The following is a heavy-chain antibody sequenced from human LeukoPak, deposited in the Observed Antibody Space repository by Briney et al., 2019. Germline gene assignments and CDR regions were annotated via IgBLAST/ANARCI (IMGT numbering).Heavy chain of an antibody. J-gene: IGHJ4*02. CDR2: TSSSSSYI. D-gene: IGHD2-21*01. CDR1: GFTFSSYS. Sequence: GGSLRLSCAAFGFTFSSYSMNWVRQAPGKGLEWVSSTSSSSSYIYYADSVKGRFTISRDNAKNSLYLQMNSLRAEDTAVYYCARDQGRYWLDYWGQGTLVTVSS. CDR3: ARDQGRYWLDY. V-gene: IGHV3-21*01.